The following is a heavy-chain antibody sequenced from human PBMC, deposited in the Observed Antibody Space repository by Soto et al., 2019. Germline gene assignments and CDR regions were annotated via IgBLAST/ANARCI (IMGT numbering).Heavy chain of an antibody. D-gene: IGHD6-13*01. CDR3: TGGPLIAGASTRGWSYYYYGMDV. J-gene: IGHJ6*02. CDR2: IIPIFSTA. V-gene: IGHV1-69*13. Sequence: VKVSCKASGGTSSSYAISWVRHAPGQGLEWMGGIIPIFSTANYAQKFQGRVTITADESTSTAYMALSSLRSEDTAVYSLTGGPLIAGASTRGWSYYYYGMDVWGQGTTVTVS. CDR1: GGTSSSYA.